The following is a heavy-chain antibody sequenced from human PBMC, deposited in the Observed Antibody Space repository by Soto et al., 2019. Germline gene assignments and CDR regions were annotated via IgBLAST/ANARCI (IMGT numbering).Heavy chain of an antibody. D-gene: IGHD2-2*01. CDR1: GGTFSSYA. CDR3: ARVVPAAKYYYGMDV. V-gene: IGHV1-69*01. CDR2: IIPIFGTA. J-gene: IGHJ6*02. Sequence: QVQLVQSGAEVKKPGSSVKVSCKASGGTFSSYAISWVRQAPGQGLEWMGGIIPIFGTANYAQKFQGRVTITAAESTSTGYMELSSLRSEDTAVYYCARVVPAAKYYYGMDVWGQGTTVTVSS.